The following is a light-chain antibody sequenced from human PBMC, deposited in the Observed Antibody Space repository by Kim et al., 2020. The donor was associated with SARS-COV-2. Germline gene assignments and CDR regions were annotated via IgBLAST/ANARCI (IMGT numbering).Light chain of an antibody. V-gene: IGKV3-15*01. CDR3: QQYYNWPPVT. Sequence: PGERVTLACRASQSISNKLAWYQQKPGQAPRLLIYGASTRATGIPARFSGSGSGTEFTLDISSLQSEDFAVYYCQQYYNWPPVTFGGGTKVEIK. CDR1: QSISNK. J-gene: IGKJ4*01. CDR2: GAS.